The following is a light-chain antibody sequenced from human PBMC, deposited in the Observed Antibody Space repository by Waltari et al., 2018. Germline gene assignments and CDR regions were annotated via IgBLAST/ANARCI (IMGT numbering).Light chain of an antibody. V-gene: IGLV2-14*01. CDR2: DVR. J-gene: IGLJ1*01. CDR1: SSAIGGYNY. Sequence: QSALTQPASVSGSLGQSITISCTGTSSAIGGYNYVSWHQQHPGQAPKLLIYDVRNRPSGVSHRFSGSQSGSTASLTISGLQAEDEADYFCSSYTRTTPTTYVFGTGTKVTVL. CDR3: SSYTRTTPTTYV.